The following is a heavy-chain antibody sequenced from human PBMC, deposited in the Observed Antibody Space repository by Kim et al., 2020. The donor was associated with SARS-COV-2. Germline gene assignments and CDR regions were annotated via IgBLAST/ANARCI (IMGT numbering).Heavy chain of an antibody. V-gene: IGHV3-23*03. D-gene: IGHD4-17*01. J-gene: IGHJ4*02. CDR2: IYSGDSST. Sequence: GGSLRLSCAASGFTFSSYAMSWVRQAPGKGLEWVSVIYSGDSSTYYADSVKGRFTISRDNSKNRLYLQMNSLRAEDTAVYYCAKERSWDYGDYAEYWGQGTLVTVSS. CDR3: AKERSWDYGDYAEY. CDR1: GFTFSSYA.